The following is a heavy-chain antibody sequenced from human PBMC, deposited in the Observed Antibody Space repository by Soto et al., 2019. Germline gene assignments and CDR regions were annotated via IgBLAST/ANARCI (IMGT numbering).Heavy chain of an antibody. Sequence: EVQLVESGGGLVKPGGSLRLSCAASGFTFSSYSMNWVRQAPGKGLEWVSSISSSSSYTYYADSVKGRFTISRDNAKNSLYLQMNSLRAEDTAVYYCARDNGKRDFDYWGQGTLVTVSS. CDR1: GFTFSSYS. V-gene: IGHV3-21*01. D-gene: IGHD6-25*01. CDR3: ARDNGKRDFDY. J-gene: IGHJ4*02. CDR2: ISSSSSYT.